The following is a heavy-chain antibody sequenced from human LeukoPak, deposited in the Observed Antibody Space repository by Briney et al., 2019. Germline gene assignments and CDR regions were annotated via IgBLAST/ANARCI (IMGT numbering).Heavy chain of an antibody. J-gene: IGHJ4*02. CDR1: GGSFSGYY. Sequence: SETLSLTCAVYGGSFSGYYWSWIRQPPGKGLEWIGEINHSGSTNYNPSLKSRVTISVDTSKNQFSLKLSSVTAADTAVYYCARVTYYDILTGYFDYWGQGTLVTVSS. D-gene: IGHD3-9*01. CDR3: ARVTYYDILTGYFDY. V-gene: IGHV4-34*01. CDR2: INHSGST.